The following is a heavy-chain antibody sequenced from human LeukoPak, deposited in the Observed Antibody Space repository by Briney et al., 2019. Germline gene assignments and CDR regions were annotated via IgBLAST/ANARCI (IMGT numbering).Heavy chain of an antibody. D-gene: IGHD5-18*01. CDR1: GFTFDDYA. Sequence: SLRLSCAASGFTFDDYAMHWVRQAPGKGLEWVSGISWNSGSVGYADSVKGRFTISRDNAKNSLYLQMNSLRAEDTAVYYCARCLDTYGSSGGYYCMDAWGKGTTVTVSS. CDR3: ARCLDTYGSSGGYYCMDA. V-gene: IGHV3-9*01. CDR2: ISWNSGSV. J-gene: IGHJ6*03.